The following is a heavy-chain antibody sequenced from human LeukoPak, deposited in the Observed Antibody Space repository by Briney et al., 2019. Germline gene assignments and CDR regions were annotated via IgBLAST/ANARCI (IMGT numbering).Heavy chain of an antibody. CDR1: GGSITNTNY. V-gene: IGHV4-4*02. Sequence: SSETLSLTCGVSGGSITNTNYWTWVRQPPGKGLEWIGEVNLQGSTNYNPSLMGRVAISVDTSENHISLQLTSVTAADTAVYYCAREGGPYRPLDYSGQGTLVTVPS. CDR2: VNLQGST. CDR3: AREGGPYRPLDY. J-gene: IGHJ4*02.